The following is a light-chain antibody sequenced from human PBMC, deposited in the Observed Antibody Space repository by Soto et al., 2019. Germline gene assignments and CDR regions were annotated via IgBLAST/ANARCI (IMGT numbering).Light chain of an antibody. CDR1: SSDIGGYNY. CDR2: EVT. Sequence: QSALTQPASVSGSPGQSITISCTGTSSDIGGYNYVSWYQQYPGKAPKLLIYEVTNRPSGVSNRFSGSKSGNTASLTISGLQAEDEADYYCCSYAGNLAVFGGGTKLTVL. J-gene: IGLJ2*01. CDR3: CSYAGNLAV. V-gene: IGLV2-14*01.